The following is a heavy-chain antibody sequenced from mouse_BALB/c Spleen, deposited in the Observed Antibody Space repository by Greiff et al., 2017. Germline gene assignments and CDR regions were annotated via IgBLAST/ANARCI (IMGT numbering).Heavy chain of an antibody. D-gene: IGHD1-1*01. J-gene: IGHJ1*01. V-gene: IGHV3-2*02. Sequence: EVKLVESGPGLVKPSQSLSLTCTVTGYSITSDYAWNWIRQFPGNKLEWMGYISYSGSTSYNPSLKSRISITRDTSKNQFFLQLNSVTTEDTATYYCARGDYYGSRYFDVWGAGTTVTVSS. CDR2: ISYSGST. CDR3: ARGDYYGSRYFDV. CDR1: GYSITSDYA.